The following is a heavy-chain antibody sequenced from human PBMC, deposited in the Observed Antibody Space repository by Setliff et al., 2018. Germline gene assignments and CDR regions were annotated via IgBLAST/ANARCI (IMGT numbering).Heavy chain of an antibody. CDR3: ASLMTVSDY. CDR1: GDSISSTYH. V-gene: IGHV4-38-2*02. CDR2: IYHSGNT. Sequence: PSETLSLTCNVSGDSISSTYHWGWIRQSPGKGLEWIGTIYHSGNTYYNPSLKSRVTISVDTSKNQFSLKLSSVTAADTAVYYCASLMTVSDYWGQGTLVTVSS. J-gene: IGHJ4*02. D-gene: IGHD2-21*02.